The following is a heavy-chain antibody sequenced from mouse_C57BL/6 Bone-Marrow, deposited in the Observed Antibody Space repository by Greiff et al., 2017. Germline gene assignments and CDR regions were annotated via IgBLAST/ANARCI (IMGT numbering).Heavy chain of an antibody. D-gene: IGHD2-2*01. V-gene: IGHV1-22*01. CDR2: INPNNGGT. CDR3: ANDLLWLRRYYYAMDY. CDR1: GYTFTDYN. Sequence: DVKLQESGPELVKPGASVKMSCKASGYTFTDYNMHWVKQSHGKSLEWIGYINPNNGGTSYNQQFKGKATLTVNKSSSTAYMELRSLTSEDSAVYYCANDLLWLRRYYYAMDYWGQGTSVTVSS. J-gene: IGHJ4*01.